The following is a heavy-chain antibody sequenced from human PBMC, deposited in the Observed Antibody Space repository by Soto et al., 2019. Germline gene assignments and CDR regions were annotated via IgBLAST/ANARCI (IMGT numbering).Heavy chain of an antibody. J-gene: IGHJ6*03. D-gene: IGHD4-17*01. Sequence: QVQLQQWGAGLLKPSETLSLTCAVYGGSFSGYYWSWIRQPPGKGLEWIGEINHSGSTNYNPSLKSRVSISVYTPKNQVSLKLSSVTAADTAVYYCSSRALRTTVTKINYYYDVNVWGKGTTGTGSS. V-gene: IGHV4-34*01. CDR2: INHSGST. CDR3: SSRALRTTVTKINYYYDVNV. CDR1: GGSFSGYY.